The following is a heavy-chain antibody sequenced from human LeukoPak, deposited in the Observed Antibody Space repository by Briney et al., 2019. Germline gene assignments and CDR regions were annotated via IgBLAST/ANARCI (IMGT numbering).Heavy chain of an antibody. CDR2: ISYTGST. CDR3: ARAVTGTSMVDY. V-gene: IGHV4-59*08. CDR1: GGSIGGDH. J-gene: IGHJ4*02. Sequence: SETLSLTCTISGGSIGGDHWSWVRQAPGKGLEWIGYISYTGSTSYNPSLRSRVTISLHTSENQFSLRLTSVTAADTAVYYCARAVTGTSMVDYWGQGTLVAVSS. D-gene: IGHD6-19*01.